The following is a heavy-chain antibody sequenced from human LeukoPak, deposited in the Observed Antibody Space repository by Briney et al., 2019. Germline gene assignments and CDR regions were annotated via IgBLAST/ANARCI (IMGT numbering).Heavy chain of an antibody. Sequence: SETLSLTCTVSGGSISSYYWSWIRQPPGKGLEWIGFIYNSGSTNYNPSLKSRVTISIDTSKNQFSLKLSSVTAADTAVYYCARDMAGGGWFDPWGQGTLVTVSS. V-gene: IGHV4-59*01. D-gene: IGHD3-10*01. CDR2: IYNSGST. CDR1: GGSISSYY. J-gene: IGHJ5*02. CDR3: ARDMAGGGWFDP.